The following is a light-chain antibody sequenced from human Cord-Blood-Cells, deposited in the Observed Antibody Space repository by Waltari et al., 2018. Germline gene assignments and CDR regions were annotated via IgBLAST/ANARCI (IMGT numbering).Light chain of an antibody. CDR2: GAS. CDR3: QQYGSSPT. J-gene: IGKJ1*01. V-gene: IGKV3-20*01. CDR1: QSVSSSY. Sequence: EIVLTQSPGTLSLSPGERATLSCRASQSVSSSYLAWYQQKPGQAPRLLIYGASSRATGIPDRFSGSGSGTYFTLTISRLDPEDFAVYYCQQYGSSPTFGQGTKVEIK.